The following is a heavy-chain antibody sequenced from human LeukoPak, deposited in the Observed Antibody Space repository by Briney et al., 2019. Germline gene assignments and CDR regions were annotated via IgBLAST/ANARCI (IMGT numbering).Heavy chain of an antibody. CDR2: MNPNSGNT. Sequence: ASVKVSCKASGYTFTSYDINWVRQATGQGLEWMGWMNPNSGNTGYAQKFQGRVTMTRNTSISTAYMELSSLRSEDTAVYYCARGFPAITMVRGVILRGNWFDPWGQGTLVTVSS. CDR3: ARGFPAITMVRGVILRGNWFDP. CDR1: GYTFTSYD. J-gene: IGHJ5*02. D-gene: IGHD3-10*01. V-gene: IGHV1-8*01.